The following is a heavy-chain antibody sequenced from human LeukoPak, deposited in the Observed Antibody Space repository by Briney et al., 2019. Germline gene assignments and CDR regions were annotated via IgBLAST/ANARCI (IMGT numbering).Heavy chain of an antibody. CDR3: ASRITVTNALSFDY. J-gene: IGHJ4*02. CDR2: IYNTGST. V-gene: IGHV4-38-2*01. Sequence: SETLSLTCGVSGYFVSSGYYWGWIRQPPGKGLEWIGNIYNTGSTYYNPSLKSRVTISVDTSNNHFSLKLSSVTSADTAVYYCASRITVTNALSFDYWGQGSLVIVSS. CDR1: GYFVSSGYY. D-gene: IGHD6-19*01.